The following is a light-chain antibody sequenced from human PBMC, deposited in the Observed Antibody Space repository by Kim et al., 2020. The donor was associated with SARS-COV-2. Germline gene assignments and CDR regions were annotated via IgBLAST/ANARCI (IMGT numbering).Light chain of an antibody. CDR2: EDN. V-gene: IGLV6-57*01. J-gene: IGLJ3*02. Sequence: GKTVTICCTRSSGNIASSYVQWYQQRPGSSPTTLIYEDNQRTPGVPERFSGSVDSSSHSASLTISGLKTEDEADYFCQSYDDFNRVFGGGTQLTVL. CDR1: SGNIASSY. CDR3: QSYDDFNRV.